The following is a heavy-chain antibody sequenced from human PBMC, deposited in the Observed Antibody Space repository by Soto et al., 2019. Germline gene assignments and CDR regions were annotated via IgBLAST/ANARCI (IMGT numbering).Heavy chain of an antibody. CDR2: MNPNSGNT. V-gene: IGHV1-8*01. CDR1: GYTFTSYD. CDR3: ARERNMYGMDV. J-gene: IGHJ6*02. Sequence: QVQLVQSGAEVKKPGASVKVSCKASGYTFTSYDIKWVRQATGQGLEWMGWMNPNSGNTVYAQKFQDRVTMTRNTSISTAYMELSSLSSEDTAVYYCARERNMYGMDVWGQGTTVTVSS.